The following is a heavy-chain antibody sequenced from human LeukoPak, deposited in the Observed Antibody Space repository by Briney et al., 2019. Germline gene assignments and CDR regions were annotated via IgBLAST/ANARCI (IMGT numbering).Heavy chain of an antibody. CDR1: GGSISSGGYS. V-gene: IGHV4-30-2*01. J-gene: IGHJ4*02. Sequence: SETLSLTCAVSGGSISSGGYSWSWIRQPPGKGLEWIGYIYQSGSTYYNPSLKSRVTISIDRSKIQFSLKPGSVTAADTAVYYCARAHYYGSGSPFDYWGQGTLVTVSS. CDR3: ARAHYYGSGSPFDY. D-gene: IGHD3-10*01. CDR2: IYQSGST.